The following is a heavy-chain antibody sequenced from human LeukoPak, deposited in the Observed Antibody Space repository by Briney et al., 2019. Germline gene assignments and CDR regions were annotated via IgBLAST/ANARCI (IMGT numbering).Heavy chain of an antibody. D-gene: IGHD3-3*01. CDR3: ARGGYDFWSGYYTDWFDP. Sequence: SETLSLTCAVSGYSISSGYYWGWIRQPPGKGLEWIGSIYHSGSTYYNPSLKSRVTISVDTSKNQFALKLSSVTAADTAVYYCARGGYDFWSGYYTDWFDPWGQGTLVTVSS. CDR1: GYSISSGYY. CDR2: IYHSGST. J-gene: IGHJ5*02. V-gene: IGHV4-38-2*01.